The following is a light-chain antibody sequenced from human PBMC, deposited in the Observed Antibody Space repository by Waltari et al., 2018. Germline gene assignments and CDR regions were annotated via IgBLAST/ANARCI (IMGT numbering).Light chain of an antibody. Sequence: QSALAQPASVSGSPGQSITISCTGTSSAVDYWQYVSWYQQHPGKAPKLLIYAVNKRPSGVSTRFSGSKSGNTASLTISGLQGEDEADYYCGSHTSGSTWVFGGGTKVTVL. V-gene: IGLV2-14*03. CDR3: GSHTSGSTWV. CDR2: AVN. J-gene: IGLJ3*02. CDR1: SSAVDYWQY.